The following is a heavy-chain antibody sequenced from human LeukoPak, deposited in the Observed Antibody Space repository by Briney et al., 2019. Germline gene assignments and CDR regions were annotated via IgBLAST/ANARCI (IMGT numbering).Heavy chain of an antibody. CDR1: GFTFRDYD. CDR3: ARSDYYFDY. Sequence: GGSLRLSCAASGFTFRDYDMTWIRQAPGKGLEWVSYISSSDRTIYNAESVKGRFTISRDNAKNSLYLQMNSLRAEDTAVYYCARSDYYFDYWGQGTLVTVSS. V-gene: IGHV3-11*04. J-gene: IGHJ4*02. CDR2: ISSSDRTI.